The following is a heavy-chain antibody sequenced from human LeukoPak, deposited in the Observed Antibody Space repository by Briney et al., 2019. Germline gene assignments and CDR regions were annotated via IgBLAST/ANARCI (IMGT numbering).Heavy chain of an antibody. CDR1: GGSISSSSYY. D-gene: IGHD3-9*01. Sequence: SETLSLTCTVSGGSISSSSYYWSWIRQPAGKGLEWIGRIYTSGSTNYNPSLKSRVTISVDTSKNQFSLKLSSVTAADTAVYYCAREYILTGYYIDYWGQGTLVTVSS. J-gene: IGHJ4*02. V-gene: IGHV4-61*02. CDR3: AREYILTGYYIDY. CDR2: IYTSGST.